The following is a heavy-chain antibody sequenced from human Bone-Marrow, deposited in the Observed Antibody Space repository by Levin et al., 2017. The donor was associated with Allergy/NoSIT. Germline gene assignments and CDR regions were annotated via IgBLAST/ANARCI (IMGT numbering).Heavy chain of an antibody. CDR2: ISYTGRT. V-gene: IGHV4-59*01. Sequence: PSETLSLTCTVSGGSMTIYDWSWIRQPPGKGLEWIGYISYTGRTNYNSSLKTRLSLSVDTSKNHFFFNLTSVTAADTAVYCCARGQNEILTGYDYWGQGTLVTVSS. CDR1: GGSMTIYD. J-gene: IGHJ4*02. CDR3: ARGQNEILTGYDY. D-gene: IGHD3-9*01.